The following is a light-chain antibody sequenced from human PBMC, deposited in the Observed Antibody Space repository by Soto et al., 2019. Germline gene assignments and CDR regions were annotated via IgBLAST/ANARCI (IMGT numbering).Light chain of an antibody. CDR3: QQSYNAPRT. J-gene: IGKJ2*01. CDR1: QSISNY. CDR2: AAS. V-gene: IGKV1-39*01. Sequence: DIQMTQSPSFLSAFVGDRVTITCRASQSISNYLNWYQLKLGKAPKLLIYAASSLQSGVPSRFSGSGSGTDFTLTISSLQPEDCAIYYCQQSYNAPRTFGQGTKLEIK.